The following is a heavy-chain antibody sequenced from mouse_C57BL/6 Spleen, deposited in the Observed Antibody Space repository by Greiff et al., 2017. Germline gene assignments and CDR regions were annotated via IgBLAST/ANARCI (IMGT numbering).Heavy chain of an antibody. D-gene: IGHD3-1*01. Sequence: QQSHGKSLEWIGDINPNNGGTIYNQKFKGKATLTVDKSSSTAYMELRSLTSEDTAVYYCAREGLYYAMDYWGQGTSVTVSS. V-gene: IGHV1-18*01. CDR3: AREGLYYAMDY. J-gene: IGHJ4*01. CDR2: INPNNGGT.